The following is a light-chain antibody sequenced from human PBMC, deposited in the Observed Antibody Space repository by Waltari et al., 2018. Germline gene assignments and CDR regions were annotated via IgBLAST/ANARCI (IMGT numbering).Light chain of an antibody. CDR2: DAS. V-gene: IGKV3-20*01. Sequence: EIVLTQSPGTLSLSPGERATLSCRASQSVSRTLAWYQQKPGQAPRLLIYDASTRATGIPDRFSGSGSGTDFSLTISRVEPEDSAVYYCQKYGTLPATFGQGTKVEIK. J-gene: IGKJ1*01. CDR3: QKYGTLPAT. CDR1: QSVSRT.